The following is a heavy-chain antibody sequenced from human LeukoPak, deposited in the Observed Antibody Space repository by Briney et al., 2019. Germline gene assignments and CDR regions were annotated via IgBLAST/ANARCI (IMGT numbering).Heavy chain of an antibody. CDR1: GGSISTYY. D-gene: IGHD6-19*01. CDR3: ARNFDSSSPFDI. V-gene: IGHV4-59*01. CDR2: VYYTGST. Sequence: SETLSLTCTVSGGSISTYYWSWIRQPPGKGLECIGYVYYTGSTNYNPSLKSRVTISIDTSKNQSSLRLTSVTAADTAVYYCARNFDSSSPFDIWGQGAMVTVSS. J-gene: IGHJ3*02.